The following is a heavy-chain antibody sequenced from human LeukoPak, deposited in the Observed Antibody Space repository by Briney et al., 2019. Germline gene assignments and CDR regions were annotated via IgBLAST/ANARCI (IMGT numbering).Heavy chain of an antibody. CDR2: INAGNGNT. V-gene: IGHV1-3*03. CDR1: GYTFTTYA. J-gene: IGHJ4*02. D-gene: IGHD3-3*01. CDR3: ARGHYDFWSGEGDYFDY. Sequence: GASVKVSCKASGYTFTTYAMHWVRQAPGQRLEWMGWINAGNGNTKYSQEFQGRVTIIRDTSASTAYMELSSLRSEDMAVYYCARGHYDFWSGEGDYFDYWGQGTLVIVSS.